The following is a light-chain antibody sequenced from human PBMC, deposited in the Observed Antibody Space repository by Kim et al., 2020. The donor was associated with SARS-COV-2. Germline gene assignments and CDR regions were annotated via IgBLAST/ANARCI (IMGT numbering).Light chain of an antibody. Sequence: DIVMTQSPDSLAVSLGERATINCKSSQSILYSSNNKNYVAWYQQKPGQPPKLLIYWASTRESGVPDRFSGSGSGTDFTLTISSLQAEDVAVYYCHQYYSIPPYTFGGVTKVDIK. V-gene: IGKV4-1*01. CDR1: QSILYSSNNKNY. CDR3: HQYYSIPPYT. CDR2: WAS. J-gene: IGKJ4*01.